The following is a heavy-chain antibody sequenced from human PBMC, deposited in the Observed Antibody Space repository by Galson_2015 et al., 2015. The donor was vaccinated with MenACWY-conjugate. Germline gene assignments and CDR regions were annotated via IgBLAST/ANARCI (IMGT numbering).Heavy chain of an antibody. CDR2: IRETGSL. J-gene: IGHJ4*02. Sequence: ETLSLTCSVSDNSISGYYWSWIRQPPGTGLEWIAYIRETGSLKDNPSLKSRVTMSADKSNNQFSLRLISVTAADTAVYYCARLPTWGSSFGYFDYWGQGILVAVSS. V-gene: IGHV4-59*08. D-gene: IGHD3-3*01. CDR1: DNSISGYY. CDR3: ARLPTWGSSFGYFDY.